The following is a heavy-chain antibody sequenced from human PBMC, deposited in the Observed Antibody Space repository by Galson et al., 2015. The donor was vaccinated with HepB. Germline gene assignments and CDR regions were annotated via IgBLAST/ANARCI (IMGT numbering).Heavy chain of an antibody. J-gene: IGHJ3*02. V-gene: IGHV3-15*01. Sequence: SLRLSCAASGFTFSNVWMTWVRQAPGKGLEWVGRIKSKTDGGTTDYAAPVEGRFSISRDDSKNSLYVQMDSLKTEDTAVYYCTTSSLVGDVGAFDIWGQGTMVSVSP. D-gene: IGHD1-26*01. CDR1: GFTFSNVW. CDR2: IKSKTDGGTT. CDR3: TTSSLVGDVGAFDI.